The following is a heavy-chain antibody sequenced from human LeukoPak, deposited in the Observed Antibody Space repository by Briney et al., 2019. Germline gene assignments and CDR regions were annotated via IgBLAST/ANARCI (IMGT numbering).Heavy chain of an antibody. CDR3: AKRGVAGTEYYFDY. CDR1: GFTVSSNY. Sequence: GGSLRLSCAASGFTVSSNYMSWVRQAPGKGLEWVSVIYSGGSTYYADSVKGRFTISRDNSKNTLYLQMNSLRAEDTAVYYCAKRGVAGTEYYFDYWGQGTLVTVSS. J-gene: IGHJ4*02. D-gene: IGHD6-19*01. V-gene: IGHV3-66*01. CDR2: IYSGGST.